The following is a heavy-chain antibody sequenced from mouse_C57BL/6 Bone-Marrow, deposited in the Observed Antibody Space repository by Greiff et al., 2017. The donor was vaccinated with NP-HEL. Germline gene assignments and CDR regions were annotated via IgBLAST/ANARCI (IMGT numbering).Heavy chain of an antibody. J-gene: IGHJ3*01. CDR2: IDPSDSYT. CDR3: ARCYYYGSSYVSFAY. V-gene: IGHV1-69*01. Sequence: QVQLQQPGAELVMPGASVKLSCKASGYTFTSYWMHWVKQRPGQGLEWIGEIDPSDSYTNYNQKFKGKSTLTVDKSSSTAYMQLSHLTSENSAVYDGARCYYYGSSYVSFAYWGQGTMVTVSA. D-gene: IGHD1-1*01. CDR1: GYTFTSYW.